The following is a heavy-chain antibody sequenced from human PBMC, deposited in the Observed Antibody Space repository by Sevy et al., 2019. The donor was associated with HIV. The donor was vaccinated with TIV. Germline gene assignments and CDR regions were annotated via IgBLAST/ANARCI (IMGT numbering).Heavy chain of an antibody. D-gene: IGHD3-16*02. CDR3: ASDMLPYDYVWGSYRYLAGFDY. J-gene: IGHJ4*02. Sequence: GGSLRLSCAASGFTFSSYSMNWVRQAPGKGLEWVSSISSSSSYIYYADSVKGRFTISRDNPKNSLYLQMNSLRAEDTAVYYCASDMLPYDYVWGSYRYLAGFDYWGQGTLVTVSS. CDR1: GFTFSSYS. V-gene: IGHV3-21*01. CDR2: ISSSSSYI.